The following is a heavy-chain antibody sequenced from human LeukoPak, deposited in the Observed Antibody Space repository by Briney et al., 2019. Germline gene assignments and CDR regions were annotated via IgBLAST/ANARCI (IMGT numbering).Heavy chain of an antibody. V-gene: IGHV1-69*05. CDR3: AREGPAAISARYFQH. CDR2: IIPIFGTA. J-gene: IGHJ1*01. CDR1: GGTFSSYA. D-gene: IGHD2-2*02. Sequence: SVKVSCKASGGTFSSYAISWVRQAPGQGLEWMGGIIPIFGTANYAQKFQGRVTITTDESTSTAYMELSSLRSEDTAVYYCAREGPAAISARYFQHWGQGTLVTVSS.